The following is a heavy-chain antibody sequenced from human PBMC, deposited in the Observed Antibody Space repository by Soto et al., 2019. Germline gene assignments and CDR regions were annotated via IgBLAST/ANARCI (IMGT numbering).Heavy chain of an antibody. V-gene: IGHV3-23*01. CDR3: AKAFGLFSNYYYGLDV. CDR2: ITGSGGTK. CDR1: GFTFSNYE. Sequence: GGSLRLSCTASGFTFSNYEMTWVRQAPGKGLEWVSSITGSGGTKFYADSVRGRFTISRDNSKSTLSLQLNSLRAEDTAIYYCAKAFGLFSNYYYGLDVWGQGTTVTVSS. D-gene: IGHD3-16*01. J-gene: IGHJ6*02.